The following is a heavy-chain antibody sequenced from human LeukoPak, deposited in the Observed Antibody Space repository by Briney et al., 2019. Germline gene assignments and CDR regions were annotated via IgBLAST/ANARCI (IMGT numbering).Heavy chain of an antibody. CDR1: GLSLNSYA. D-gene: IGHD3-10*01. CDR3: AQGGSEIYYFYHGMDV. J-gene: IGHJ6*02. CDR2: ISYDGSNK. Sequence: PGGSLRLSCAASGLSLNSYAIHWVRQAPGKGLEWVTAISYDGSNKHYADSVRGRFTISRDNSKNTLYLQMNSLRSDDTAVYYCAQGGSEIYYFYHGMDVWGQGTTVTVSS. V-gene: IGHV3-30*03.